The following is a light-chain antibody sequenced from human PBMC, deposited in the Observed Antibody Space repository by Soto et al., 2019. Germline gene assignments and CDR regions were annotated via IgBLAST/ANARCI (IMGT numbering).Light chain of an antibody. CDR2: KAS. CDR1: QVIITS. Sequence: DIQITHAPSTLSVSVVDRVTITFLASQVIITSLAWYQQKPGKAPKLLIYKASSLQSGVPSRFSGSGSGPDFTLTISRLQPEDFATYYCQQSYSTRTFGQGTRWIS. V-gene: IGKV1-5*03. J-gene: IGKJ1*01. CDR3: QQSYSTRT.